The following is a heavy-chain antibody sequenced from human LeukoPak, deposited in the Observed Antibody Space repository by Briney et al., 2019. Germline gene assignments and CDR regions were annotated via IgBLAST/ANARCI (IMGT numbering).Heavy chain of an antibody. V-gene: IGHV3-11*05. CDR1: GFTFSDYY. D-gene: IGHD5-24*01. Sequence: GGSLRLSCAASGFTFSDYYMSWIRQAPGKGLEWVSYISSSSSYTNCADSVKGRFTISRDNAKNSLYLQMNSLRAEDTAVYYCARERGDGYNYFDAFDIWGQGTMVTVSS. CDR2: ISSSSSYT. CDR3: ARERGDGYNYFDAFDI. J-gene: IGHJ3*02.